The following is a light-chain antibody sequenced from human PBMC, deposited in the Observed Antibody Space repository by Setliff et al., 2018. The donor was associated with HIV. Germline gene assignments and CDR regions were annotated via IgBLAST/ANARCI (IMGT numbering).Light chain of an antibody. CDR3: SSYTASSTLYV. J-gene: IGLJ1*01. CDR1: ASDVGGYNY. V-gene: IGLV2-14*03. Sequence: QSVLTQPASVSGSPGQSITISCTGSASDVGGYNYVSWYQQQRGKAPKLIIYDVTHRPSGVSHRFSASKSGNTASLTISGLQAEDEADYFCSSYTASSTLYVFGTGTKVIVL. CDR2: DVT.